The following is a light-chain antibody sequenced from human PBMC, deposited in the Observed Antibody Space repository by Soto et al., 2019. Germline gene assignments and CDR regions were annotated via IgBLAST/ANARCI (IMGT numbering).Light chain of an antibody. CDR3: QQRSNWPIT. CDR1: QSISSK. V-gene: IGKV3-11*01. CDR2: DAS. Sequence: EIVMTQSPATLSVSPGERPTLSCRASQSISSKLAWYQHKPGQAPRLLIYDASNRATGIPARFSGSGSGTDFTLTISSLEPEDDCQQRSNWPITVGQGTRREIK. J-gene: IGKJ5*01.